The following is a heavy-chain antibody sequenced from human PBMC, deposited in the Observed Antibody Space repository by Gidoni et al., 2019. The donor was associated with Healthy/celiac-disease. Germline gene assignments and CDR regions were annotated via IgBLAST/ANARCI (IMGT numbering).Heavy chain of an antibody. Sequence: VQLQESGPGPVKPSVPLTLPCTVSGGSHSRYYWRWIRPPPGKGLEWIGYIYYSRSTNYNPGLKSRVTISVDTSKNQYSRRLSSVTAADTAGYYGARHRKGSISAAFDIWGQGTMVTVSS. D-gene: IGHD6-6*01. V-gene: IGHV4-59*01. J-gene: IGHJ3*02. CDR3: ARHRKGSISAAFDI. CDR2: IYYSRST. CDR1: GGSHSRYY.